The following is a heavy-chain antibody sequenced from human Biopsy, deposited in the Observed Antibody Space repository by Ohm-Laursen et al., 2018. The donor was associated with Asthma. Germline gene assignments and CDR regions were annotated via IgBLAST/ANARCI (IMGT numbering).Heavy chain of an antibody. CDR1: SGSGGYMRSGNYY. CDR3: VRGSSSWHHGPFHYYYGLDV. Sequence: SETLSLTCSLSSGSGGYMRSGNYYWGWIRQPPGKGLEWIGSIYYSGTTYYNPSLGSRVTVSADTSKNQFSLNLTSVTAADTAVYYCVRGSSSWHHGPFHYYYGLDVWGQRTTATVSS. D-gene: IGHD6-13*01. V-gene: IGHV4-39*01. CDR2: IYYSGTT. J-gene: IGHJ6*02.